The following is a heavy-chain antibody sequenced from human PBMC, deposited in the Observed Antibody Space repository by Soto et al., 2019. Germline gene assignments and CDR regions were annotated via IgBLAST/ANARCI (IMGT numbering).Heavy chain of an antibody. CDR2: IYYSGST. Sequence: TLSLTCTVSGGSISSYYWSWIRQPPGKGLEWIGYIYYSGSTNYNPSLKSRVTISVDTSKNQFSLKLSSVTAADTAVYYCATNRGAGIFDYWGQEPLVTVSS. CDR3: ATNRGAGIFDY. CDR1: GGSISSYY. V-gene: IGHV4-59*08. J-gene: IGHJ4*02.